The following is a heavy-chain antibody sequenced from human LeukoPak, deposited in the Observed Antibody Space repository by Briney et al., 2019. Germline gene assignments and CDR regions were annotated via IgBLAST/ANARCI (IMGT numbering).Heavy chain of an antibody. Sequence: GGSLRLSCAASGFTFSSYAMSWVRQAPGKGLEWVSAISGSGGSTYYADSVKGRFTISRDNSRNTLYLQMNSLRAEDTAVYYCAKALSSSFYYFDLGGRGTLVTVSS. J-gene: IGHJ2*01. D-gene: IGHD3-16*02. V-gene: IGHV3-23*01. CDR3: AKALSSSFYYFDL. CDR2: ISGSGGST. CDR1: GFTFSSYA.